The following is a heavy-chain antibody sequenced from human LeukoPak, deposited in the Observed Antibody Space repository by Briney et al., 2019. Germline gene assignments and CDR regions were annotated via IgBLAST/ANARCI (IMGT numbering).Heavy chain of an antibody. J-gene: IGHJ4*02. CDR2: ISAYNGNT. V-gene: IGHV1-18*01. CDR1: GYTFTSYG. CDR3: ARGYYDYVWGSYSFDY. Sequence: GASVKVSCKASGYTFTSYGISWVRQAPGQGLEWMGWISAYNGNTNYAQKLQGRVTMTTDTPTSTAYMELRSLRSDDTAVYYCARGYYDYVWGSYSFDYWGQGTLVTVSS. D-gene: IGHD3-16*01.